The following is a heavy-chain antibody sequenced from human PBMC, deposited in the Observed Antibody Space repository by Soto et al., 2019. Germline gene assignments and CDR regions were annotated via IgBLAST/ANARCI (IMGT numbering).Heavy chain of an antibody. CDR3: ARDASNCGGDCSQYYFDY. Sequence: QVQLVQSGAEVKKPGSSVKVSCKASGGTFSSYAISWVRQAPGQGLEWMGGIIPIFATANYAQKFQGRVTITADESTSTAYMELSSLRSEDTAVYYCARDASNCGGDCSQYYFDYWGQGTLVTVSS. D-gene: IGHD2-21*02. V-gene: IGHV1-69*12. J-gene: IGHJ4*02. CDR1: GGTFSSYA. CDR2: IIPIFATA.